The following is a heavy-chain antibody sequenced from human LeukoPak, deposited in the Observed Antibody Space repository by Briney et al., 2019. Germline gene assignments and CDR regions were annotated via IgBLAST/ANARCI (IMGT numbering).Heavy chain of an antibody. J-gene: IGHJ5*02. CDR3: ARAYVLNWFDP. CDR2: IWYDGSNK. CDR1: GFTSSSYG. Sequence: QTGGSLRLSCAASGFTSSSYGMHWVRQAPGKGLEWVAVIWYDGSNKYYADSVKGRFTISRDNSKNTLYLQMNSLRAEDTAVYYCARAYVLNWFDPWGQGTLVTVSS. V-gene: IGHV3-33*01. D-gene: IGHD3-16*01.